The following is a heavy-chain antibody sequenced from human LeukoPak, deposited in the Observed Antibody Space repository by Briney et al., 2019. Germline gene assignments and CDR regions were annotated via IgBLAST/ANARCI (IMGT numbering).Heavy chain of an antibody. V-gene: IGHV3-15*01. J-gene: IGHJ3*02. D-gene: IGHD3-10*01. Sequence: GGSLRLSCEASGFSFTNTWMSWVRQAPGKGLEWVGRAKSKADDGTTDYAAPVQGRFTISRDDSKNTLSLQMNSLKTEDTAVYYCATEGGSGSYYGDDAFDMWGKGTMVTVSS. CDR1: GFSFTNTW. CDR3: ATEGGSGSYYGDDAFDM. CDR2: AKSKADDGTT.